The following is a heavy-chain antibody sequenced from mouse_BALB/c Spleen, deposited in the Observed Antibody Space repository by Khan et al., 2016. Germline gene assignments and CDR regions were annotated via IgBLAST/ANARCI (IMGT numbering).Heavy chain of an antibody. CDR3: ARKGARDSDAMGY. CDR2: ISSGSSTI. CDR1: GFTFSSFG. V-gene: IGHV5-17*02. J-gene: IGHJ4*01. Sequence: EVELVESGGGLVQPGGFRKLSCAASGFTFSSFGMHWVRQAPEKGLEWVAYISSGSSTIYYADTVKGRFNISGDNPQNTLFLQMTSLRSEDSAMYYCARKGARDSDAMGYWGEGTSVTVSS.